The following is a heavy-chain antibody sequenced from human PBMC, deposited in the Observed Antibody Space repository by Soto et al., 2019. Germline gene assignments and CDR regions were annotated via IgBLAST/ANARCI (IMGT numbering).Heavy chain of an antibody. CDR2: INPYNGKT. J-gene: IGHJ5*02. CDR1: GYIFTSWR. CDR3: ARESGGLDP. Sequence: QIQLLQSGTEAKKPGASVRVSCKASGYIFTSWRITWVRQAPGQGLEYMGWINPYNGKTNYAQKXPXXXPXXTNTCTDPAHMELGSLRSDGTALYYCARESGGLDPWGQGTLVTVSS. V-gene: IGHV1-18*01.